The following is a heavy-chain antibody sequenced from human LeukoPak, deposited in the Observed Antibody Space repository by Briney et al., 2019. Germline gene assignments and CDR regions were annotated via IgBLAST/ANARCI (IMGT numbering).Heavy chain of an antibody. CDR3: AKWGDYDILTVYYFSDF. V-gene: IGHV3-23*01. D-gene: IGHD3-9*01. CDR1: GFIFRSYA. Sequence: GGSLRLSCAASGFIFRSYAMSWVRQAPGKGLEWVSAITGSGDTTYYADSVKGRFTISRDNSKNTLYVEMNTLRAEDTPVYYCAKWGDYDILTVYYFSDFWGQGALVTVSS. J-gene: IGHJ4*02. CDR2: ITGSGDTT.